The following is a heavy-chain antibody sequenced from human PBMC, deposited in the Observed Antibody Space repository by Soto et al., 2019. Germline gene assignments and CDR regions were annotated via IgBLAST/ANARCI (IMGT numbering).Heavy chain of an antibody. CDR1: GVSINNSRSY. D-gene: IGHD2-21*01. J-gene: IGHJ5*01. V-gene: IGHV4-39*01. CDR2: VYHNGGA. Sequence: SETLSLTCTVSGVSINNSRSYWAWLRPPPGQGLEFIASVYHNGGAHYNSSMKRRVTISVDTTNNQVSLRMRSLTAADTAFYYCGRVVEGATRHTDPDSWGQGILVTV. CDR3: GRVVEGATRHTDPDS.